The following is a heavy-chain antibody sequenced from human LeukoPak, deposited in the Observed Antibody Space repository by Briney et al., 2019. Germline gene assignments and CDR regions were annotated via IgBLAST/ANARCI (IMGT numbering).Heavy chain of an antibody. CDR3: ARESRGYRYGYFYYYDMDV. J-gene: IGHJ6*02. V-gene: IGHV1-18*01. Sequence: ASVNVSCKASGYTFTSYGISWVRQAPGQGLEWMGWISAYNGNINYAQKFQGRVTMTTDTSTSTAYMELRSLRSDDTAVYYCARESRGYRYGYFYYYDMDVWGQGTTVTVSS. CDR1: GYTFTSYG. D-gene: IGHD5-18*01. CDR2: ISAYNGNI.